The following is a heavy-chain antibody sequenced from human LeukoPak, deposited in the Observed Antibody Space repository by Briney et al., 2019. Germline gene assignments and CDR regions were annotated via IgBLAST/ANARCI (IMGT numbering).Heavy chain of an antibody. J-gene: IGHJ4*02. V-gene: IGHV1-69*05. CDR3: ARALDYYEYYFDY. D-gene: IGHD3-22*01. Sequence: SVKVSCKASGGTFSSYAISWVRQAPGQGLEWVGGIIPIFGTANYAQKFQGRVTITTDESTSTAYMELSSLRSEDTAVYYCARALDYYEYYFDYWGQGTLDTVSS. CDR2: IIPIFGTA. CDR1: GGTFSSYA.